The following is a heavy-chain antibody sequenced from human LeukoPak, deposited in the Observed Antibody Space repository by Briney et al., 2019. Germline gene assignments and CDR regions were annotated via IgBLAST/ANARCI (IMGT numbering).Heavy chain of an antibody. CDR3: ARVGYYYYYMDV. CDR2: IIPIFGTA. J-gene: IGHJ6*03. CDR1: GGTFSSYA. V-gene: IGHV1-69*13. Sequence: ASVKVSCKASGGTFSSYAISWVRQAPGQGLEWMGGIIPIFGTANYAQKLQGRVTITADESTSTAYMELSSLRSEDTAVYYCARVGYYYYYMDVWGKGTTVTVSS.